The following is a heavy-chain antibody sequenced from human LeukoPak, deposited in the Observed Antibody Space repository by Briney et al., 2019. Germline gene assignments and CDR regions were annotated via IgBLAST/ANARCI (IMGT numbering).Heavy chain of an antibody. J-gene: IGHJ3*02. CDR3: ARTYSGSYDAFDI. Sequence: ASVKVSCKASGYTVSSYGISWVRQAPGQGLEWMGWISAYNGNTNYAQKLQGRVTMTTDTSTSTAYMELSRLRSDDTAVYYCARTYSGSYDAFDIWGQGTMVTVSS. CDR2: ISAYNGNT. CDR1: GYTVSSYG. V-gene: IGHV1-18*01. D-gene: IGHD1-26*01.